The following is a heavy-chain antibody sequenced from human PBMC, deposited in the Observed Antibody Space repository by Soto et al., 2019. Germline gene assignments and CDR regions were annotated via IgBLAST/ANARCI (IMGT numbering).Heavy chain of an antibody. Sequence: QVQLVQSGAEVKKPGASVKVSCKASGYTFTSYGITWVRQAPGQGLEWMGWISAYNGNTNYAQKLQGRVTMTTDTATSKAYMELSSLRSDDTAVYYGARARRVYCSGGSCYSPSDYWGQGALVTVSS. J-gene: IGHJ4*02. CDR2: ISAYNGNT. V-gene: IGHV1-18*04. D-gene: IGHD2-15*01. CDR3: ARARRVYCSGGSCYSPSDY. CDR1: GYTFTSYG.